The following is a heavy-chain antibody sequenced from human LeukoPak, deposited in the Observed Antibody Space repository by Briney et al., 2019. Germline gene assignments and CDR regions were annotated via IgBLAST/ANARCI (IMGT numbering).Heavy chain of an antibody. Sequence: PGGSLRLSCEASGVTFNSYVMSWVRQAPGKGPEWVSGISGSGSGTYYADSVKGRFAISRDNSKNTLYLQMNSLRAEDTAVYYCASGIAARLGWGQGTLVTVSS. J-gene: IGHJ4*02. CDR1: GVTFNSYV. CDR3: ASGIAARLG. CDR2: ISGSGSGT. V-gene: IGHV3-23*01. D-gene: IGHD6-6*01.